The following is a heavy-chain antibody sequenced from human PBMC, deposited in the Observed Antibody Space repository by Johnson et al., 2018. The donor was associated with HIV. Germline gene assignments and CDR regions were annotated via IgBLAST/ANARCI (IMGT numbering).Heavy chain of an antibody. D-gene: IGHD2-21*02. V-gene: IGHV3-30-3*01. CDR2: ISYHGSNK. CDR3: TTGRLLAAFDI. CDR1: GFTFSRYA. J-gene: IGHJ3*02. Sequence: QVQLVESGGGVVQPGKSLRLSCAASGFTFSRYAMHWVRQAPGKGLEWVAVISYHGSNKYYADSVKGRFTISRDNSKNTLYLQMNSLKTEDTAVYYCTTGRLLAAFDIWGQGTMVTVSS.